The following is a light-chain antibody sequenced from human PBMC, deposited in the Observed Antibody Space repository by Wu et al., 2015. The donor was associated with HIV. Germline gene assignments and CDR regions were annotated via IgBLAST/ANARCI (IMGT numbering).Light chain of an antibody. CDR3: QQYNSYPAT. V-gene: IGKV1-5*03. Sequence: DIQMTQSPSTLSASVGDRVTIACRASQSISTWLAWYQQKPGKAPKLLIYKASSLESGVPSRFSGSGSGTEFTLTISSLQPDDFVTYYCQQYNSYPATFGQGTKVEIK. CDR2: KAS. J-gene: IGKJ1*01. CDR1: QSISTW.